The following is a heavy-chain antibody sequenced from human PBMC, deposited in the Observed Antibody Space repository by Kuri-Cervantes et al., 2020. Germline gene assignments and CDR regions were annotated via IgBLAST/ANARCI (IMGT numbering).Heavy chain of an antibody. D-gene: IGHD4-17*01. CDR3: AKDSGDFLGYFDY. CDR1: GGTFGNSA. Sequence: SVKVSCKASGGTFGNSAISWLRQAPGQGLEWMGGIIPTVGTGDKAQKFRGRFTISTDGATSTVVMELSSLRPEDTAIYYCAKDSGDFLGYFDYWGQGTLVTVSS. V-gene: IGHV1-69*05. CDR2: IIPTVGTG. J-gene: IGHJ4*02.